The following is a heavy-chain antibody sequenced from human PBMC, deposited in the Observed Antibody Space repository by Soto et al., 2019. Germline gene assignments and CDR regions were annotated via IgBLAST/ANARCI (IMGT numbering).Heavy chain of an antibody. CDR1: GGSISSSSYY. Sequence: SDTLSLTCTISGGSISSSSYYWGWIRQPPGKELEWIGSLYYRGSTYYNPSLNSRVTISVDTSKNQFTLKLSSVTAADTAVYYCGATYYYDSSVGINGMDVWGQGTTVT. V-gene: IGHV4-39*01. CDR3: GATYYYDSSVGINGMDV. J-gene: IGHJ6*02. D-gene: IGHD3-22*01. CDR2: LYYRGST.